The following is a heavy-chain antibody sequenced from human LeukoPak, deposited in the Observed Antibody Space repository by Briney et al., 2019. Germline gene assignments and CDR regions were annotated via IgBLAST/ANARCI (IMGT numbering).Heavy chain of an antibody. Sequence: ASVKVSCKASGYTFTGYYMHWVRQAPGQGLEWMGWINPNSGGTNYAQKFQGRVTMTRDTSISTAYMELSRLRSDDTAVYYCAGDLQSVPGSYYFDYWGQGTLVTVSS. V-gene: IGHV1-2*02. D-gene: IGHD2-15*01. CDR3: AGDLQSVPGSYYFDY. CDR2: INPNSGGT. J-gene: IGHJ4*02. CDR1: GYTFTGYY.